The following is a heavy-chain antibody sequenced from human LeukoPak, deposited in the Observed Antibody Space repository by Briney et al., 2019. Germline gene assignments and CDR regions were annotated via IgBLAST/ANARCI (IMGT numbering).Heavy chain of an antibody. CDR3: ARVDDILTGHLDY. Sequence: GASVKVSCKTSGYSFTAYHMHWVRQAPGQGLEWMGWINPNSRGTKYAQKFQGRVTMTRDTSISTAYMELTRLRSDDTAVYYCARVDDILTGHLDYWGQGTLVTVSS. V-gene: IGHV1-2*02. CDR2: INPNSRGT. J-gene: IGHJ4*02. CDR1: GYSFTAYH. D-gene: IGHD3-9*01.